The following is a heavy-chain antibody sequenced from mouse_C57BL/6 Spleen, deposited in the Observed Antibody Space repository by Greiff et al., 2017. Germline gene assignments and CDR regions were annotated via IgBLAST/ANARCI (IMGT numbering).Heavy chain of an antibody. CDR2: IYPGDGDT. J-gene: IGHJ4*01. D-gene: IGHD2-12*01. V-gene: IGHV1-82*01. Sequence: QVQLQQSGPELVKPGASVKISCKASSYAFSSSWMNWVKQRPGKGLEWIGRIYPGDGDTNYNGKFKGKATLTADKSSSTAYMQLSSLTSEDSAVYFCARSGSYYSYAMDYWGQGTSVTVSS. CDR3: ARSGSYYSYAMDY. CDR1: SYAFSSSW.